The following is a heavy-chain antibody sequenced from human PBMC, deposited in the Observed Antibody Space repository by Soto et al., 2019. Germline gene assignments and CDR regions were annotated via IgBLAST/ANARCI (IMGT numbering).Heavy chain of an antibody. CDR1: GFTFGDYS. D-gene: IGHD5-12*01. J-gene: IGHJ6*01. CDR3: TRELPGYSCNDFHGLDV. Sequence: QTGGSLRLSCTASGFTFGDYSISWVRQAPWKGLEWVGFIRSKAYGGTTEYAASVKGRFTISRDDSKSIAYLQMNSLKTEDTAVYCCTRELPGYSCNDFHGLDVWGQGTTVAVSS. CDR2: IRSKAYGGTT. V-gene: IGHV3-49*04.